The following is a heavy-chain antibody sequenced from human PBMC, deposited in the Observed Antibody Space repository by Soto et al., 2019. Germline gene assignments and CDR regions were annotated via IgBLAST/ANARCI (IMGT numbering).Heavy chain of an antibody. Sequence: SETLCLTCAVAGASIGGGYYYWSWIRQHPGKGLEWIGYIYYSGGTYYNPSLKSRVTISVDTSKNQFSLELSSVTAADTAVYYCASIYDSSGYYYGNNWFDPWGQGTLVTVSS. CDR1: GASIGGGYYY. CDR3: ASIYDSSGYYYGNNWFDP. J-gene: IGHJ5*02. D-gene: IGHD3-22*01. CDR2: IYYSGGT. V-gene: IGHV4-31*11.